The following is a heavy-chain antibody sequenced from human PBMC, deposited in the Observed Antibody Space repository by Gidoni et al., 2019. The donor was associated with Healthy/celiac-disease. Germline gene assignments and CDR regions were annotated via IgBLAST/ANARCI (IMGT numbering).Heavy chain of an antibody. CDR3: ARTYSGYDFLDY. CDR2: IIHIFGTA. Sequence: QVQPVQSGAEAKKPGSPVKVSCKASVGSFSSYAISGVRQAPGQGLEWRGGIIHIFGTANNAQKFQGRVKITANKSTSTAYMELSSMRSEDTAVYYCARTYSGYDFLDYWGQGTLVTVSS. V-gene: IGHV1-69*06. D-gene: IGHD5-12*01. CDR1: VGSFSSYA. J-gene: IGHJ4*02.